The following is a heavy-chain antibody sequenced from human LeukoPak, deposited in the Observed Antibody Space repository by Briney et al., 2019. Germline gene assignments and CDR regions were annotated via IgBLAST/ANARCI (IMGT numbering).Heavy chain of an antibody. J-gene: IGHJ4*02. D-gene: IGHD2-15*01. V-gene: IGHV5-51*01. CDR2: IYPGDSDT. CDR3: ARHAAATDY. CDR1: GSIFTSYW. Sequence: GASLKISWQGSGSIFTSYWIGWVRQLPGKGLEWMGIIYPGDSDTRYSPSFQGQVTISADKSISTAYLQWSSLKASDTAMYYCARHAAATDYWGQGTLVTVSS.